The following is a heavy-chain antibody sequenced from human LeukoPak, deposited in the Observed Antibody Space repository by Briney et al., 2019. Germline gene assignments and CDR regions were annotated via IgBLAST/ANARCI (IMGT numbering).Heavy chain of an antibody. V-gene: IGHV5-51*01. CDR1: GYRFTSYW. CDR2: IYPGESET. Sequence: GEALEISCKGSGYRFTSYWIGWVRQMPGKGLEWMGIIYPGESETRYSPSFQGQVTISADKSISTASLQWSNLKASDIAMYYCARRKGSGNFDYWGQGTLVTVSS. CDR3: ARRKGSGNFDY. D-gene: IGHD6-19*01. J-gene: IGHJ4*02.